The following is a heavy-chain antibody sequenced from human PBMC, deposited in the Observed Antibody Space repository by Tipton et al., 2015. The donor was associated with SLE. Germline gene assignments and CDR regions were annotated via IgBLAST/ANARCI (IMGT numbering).Heavy chain of an antibody. CDR3: ARGSDGEYVRYFDV. J-gene: IGHJ2*01. CDR2: IYSSGDR. CDR1: GGSISSYY. V-gene: IGHV4-4*07. Sequence: TLSLTCTVSGGSISSYYWSWIRQPAGKGLEWIGRIYSSGDRDYNPSLRSRVTMSIDASQNRVSLRLKSVSAADTAVYYCARGSDGEYVRYFDVWGPGTLVTVSS. D-gene: IGHD4-17*01.